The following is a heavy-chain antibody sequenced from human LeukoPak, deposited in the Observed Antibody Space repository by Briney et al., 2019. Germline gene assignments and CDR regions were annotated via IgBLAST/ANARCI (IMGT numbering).Heavy chain of an antibody. D-gene: IGHD6-13*01. V-gene: IGHV3-21*01. Sequence: GGSLRLSCAASGFPFSSYTMNWVRQAPGKGLEWVSSISSSNSYIYYADSVKGRFTISRDNAKNSLYLQMNSLRAEDTAVYYCARGTIAAAGYYYFDYWGQGTQVTVSS. CDR1: GFPFSSYT. CDR2: ISSSNSYI. J-gene: IGHJ4*02. CDR3: ARGTIAAAGYYYFDY.